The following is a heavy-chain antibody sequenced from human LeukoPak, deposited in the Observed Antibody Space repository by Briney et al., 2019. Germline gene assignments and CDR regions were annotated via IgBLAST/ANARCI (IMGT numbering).Heavy chain of an antibody. CDR2: ISSSSRYI. J-gene: IGHJ4*02. V-gene: IGHV3-21*01. D-gene: IGHD2-2*01. Sequence: GGSLRLSCAVSGFTFSTYSMNWVRQAPGKGLEWVSSISSSSRYIYYADSVKGRFTISRDNAKNSLYLQLSSLRAEDTAVYYCARDFAGHCSSSNCYADYWGQGTLVTVSS. CDR3: ARDFAGHCSSSNCYADY. CDR1: GFTFSTYS.